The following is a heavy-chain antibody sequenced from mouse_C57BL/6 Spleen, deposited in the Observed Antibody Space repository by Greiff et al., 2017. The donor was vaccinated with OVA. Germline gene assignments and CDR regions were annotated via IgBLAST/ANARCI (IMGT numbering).Heavy chain of an antibody. V-gene: IGHV1-69*01. CDR1: GYTFTSYW. CDR2: IDPSDSYT. J-gene: IGHJ2*01. CDR3: ARGRYLDGY. Sequence: QQSCKASGYTFTSYWMHWVKQRPGQGLEWIGEIDPSDSYTNYNQKFKGKSTLTVDKSSSTAYMQLSSLTSEDSAVYYCARGRYLDGYWGQGTTLTVSS. D-gene: IGHD1-1*01.